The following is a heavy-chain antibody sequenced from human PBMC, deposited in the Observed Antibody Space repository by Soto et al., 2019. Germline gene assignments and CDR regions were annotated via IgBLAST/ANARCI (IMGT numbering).Heavy chain of an antibody. CDR3: AKTRIVVPAAPYYYYGMDV. CDR1: GFTFSDHY. J-gene: IGHJ6*02. D-gene: IGHD2-2*01. V-gene: IGHV3-72*01. CDR2: TRNKANSYTT. Sequence: PGGSLRLSCAASGFTFSDHYMDWVRQAPGKGLEWVGRTRNKANSYTTEYAASVKGRFTISRDDSKNSLYLQMNSLRAEDTAVYYCAKTRIVVPAAPYYYYGMDVWGQG.